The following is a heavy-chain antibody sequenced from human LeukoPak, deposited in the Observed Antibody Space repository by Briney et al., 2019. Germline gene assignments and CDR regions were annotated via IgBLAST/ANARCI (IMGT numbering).Heavy chain of an antibody. V-gene: IGHV3-30*03. CDR1: GFTFSSYG. J-gene: IGHJ4*02. D-gene: IGHD3-3*01. CDR2: ISYDGSNK. Sequence: PGGSLRLSCAASGFTFSSYGMHWVRQAPGKGLEWVAVISYDGSNKYYADSVKGRFTISRDNSKNTLYLQMNSLRAEDTAVYYCARAPFWSGYHNWGQGTLVTVSS. CDR3: ARAPFWSGYHN.